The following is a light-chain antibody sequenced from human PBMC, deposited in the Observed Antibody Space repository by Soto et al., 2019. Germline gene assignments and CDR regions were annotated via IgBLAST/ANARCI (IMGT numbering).Light chain of an antibody. CDR2: AAS. Sequence: DIQMTQSPSILPASVGDRVTITCRASQSISSWLAWYQQKPGKAPKLLIYAASTLKSGVPSRFSGSGSGTEFTLTISSLQPDDFATYYCQHYNRYSEAFGQGTKLDI. CDR3: QHYNRYSEA. V-gene: IGKV1-5*01. J-gene: IGKJ1*01. CDR1: QSISSW.